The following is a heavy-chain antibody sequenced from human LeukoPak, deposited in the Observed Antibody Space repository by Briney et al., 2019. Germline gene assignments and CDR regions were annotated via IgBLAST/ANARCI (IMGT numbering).Heavy chain of an antibody. V-gene: IGHV4-38-2*02. CDR1: GYSISSGYY. J-gene: IGHJ5*02. D-gene: IGHD2-2*01. Sequence: PETLSLTCTVSGYSISSGYYWGWIRQPPGKGLEWIGSIYHSGSTYYNPSLKSRVTISVDTSKNQFSLKLSSVTAADTAVYYCARDRMTGYCSSTSCYEGGYNWFDPWGQGTLVTVSS. CDR3: ARDRMTGYCSSTSCYEGGYNWFDP. CDR2: IYHSGST.